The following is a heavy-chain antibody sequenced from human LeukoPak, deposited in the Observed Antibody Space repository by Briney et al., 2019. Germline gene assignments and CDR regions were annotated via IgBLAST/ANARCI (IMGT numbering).Heavy chain of an antibody. V-gene: IGHV4-34*01. CDR1: GGSFSGYY. Sequence: PSETLSLTCAVYGGSFSGYYWSWIRQPPGKGLEWIGEINHSGSTNYNPSLKSRVTISVDTSKNQFSLKLSSVTAADTAVYYCARVRSRDGYNWGQGTLVTVSS. CDR3: ARVRSRDGYN. D-gene: IGHD5-24*01. CDR2: INHSGST. J-gene: IGHJ4*02.